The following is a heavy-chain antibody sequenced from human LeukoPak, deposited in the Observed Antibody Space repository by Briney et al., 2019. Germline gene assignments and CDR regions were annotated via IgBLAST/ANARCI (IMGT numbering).Heavy chain of an antibody. CDR1: GYSFTSYW. Sequence: GESLKISCKGSGYSFTSYWIGWVRHMPGKGLEWMGIIYPGDSDTRYSPSFQGQVTISGEKSISTAYLQWSSLKAADTAMYYCARQVIGETVDYWGQGTLVTVSS. V-gene: IGHV5-51*01. CDR3: ARQVIGETVDY. CDR2: IYPGDSDT. D-gene: IGHD3-22*01. J-gene: IGHJ4*02.